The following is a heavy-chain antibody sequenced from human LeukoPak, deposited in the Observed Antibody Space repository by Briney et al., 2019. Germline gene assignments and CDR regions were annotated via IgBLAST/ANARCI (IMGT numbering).Heavy chain of an antibody. CDR1: GFTFSSYA. CDR2: ISGSGGST. CDR3: AKDASRRLLRGYYFDY. J-gene: IGHJ4*02. Sequence: GGSLRLSCAASGFTFSSYAMSWVRQAPGKGLEWVSAISGSGGSTYYADSVKGRFTISRDNSKNTLYPQMNSLRAEDTAVYYCAKDASRRLLRGYYFDYWGQGTLVTVSS. D-gene: IGHD3-22*01. V-gene: IGHV3-23*01.